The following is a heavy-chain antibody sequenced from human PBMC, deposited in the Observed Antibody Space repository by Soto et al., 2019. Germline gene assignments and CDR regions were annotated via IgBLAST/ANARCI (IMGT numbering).Heavy chain of an antibody. CDR1: GGSFSGYY. V-gene: IGHV4-34*01. D-gene: IGHD4-17*01. CDR3: ARGGDTTVTTWNY. Sequence: QVQLQQWGAGLLKPSETLSLTCAVYGGSFSGYYWSWIRQPPGKGLEWIGEINHSGSTNYNPSLKSRVTISVDTSKNQCSLKLSSVTAADTAVYYCARGGDTTVTTWNYWGQGTLVTVSS. CDR2: INHSGST. J-gene: IGHJ4*02.